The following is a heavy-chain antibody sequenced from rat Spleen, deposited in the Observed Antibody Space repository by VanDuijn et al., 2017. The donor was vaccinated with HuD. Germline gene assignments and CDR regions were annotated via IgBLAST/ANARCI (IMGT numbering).Heavy chain of an antibody. CDR2: IWGDGST. J-gene: IGHJ3*01. Sequence: QVQLKESGPGLVQPSQTLSLTCTVSGFSLSSHGVIWVRPPPGKGLERMGGIWGDGSTDYNSVLKSRLSISRDTSKSQVFLKMNNLQTEDTAMYFCARSEYYDGSYYPFTYWGQGTLVTVSS. CDR1: GFSLSSHG. D-gene: IGHD1-12*02. CDR3: ARSEYYDGSYYPFTY. V-gene: IGHV2S61*01.